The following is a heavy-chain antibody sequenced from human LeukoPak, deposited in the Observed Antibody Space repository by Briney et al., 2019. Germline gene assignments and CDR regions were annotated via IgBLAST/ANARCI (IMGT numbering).Heavy chain of an antibody. Sequence: PGGSLRLSCAASGFTFDDYAMHWVRQAPGKGLEWFSGISWNSGSIGYADSVKGRFTISRDNAKNSLYLQMNSLRAEDTALYYCAKGYYDSSGYPPDYWGQGTLVTVSS. CDR2: ISWNSGSI. J-gene: IGHJ4*02. V-gene: IGHV3-9*01. D-gene: IGHD3-22*01. CDR1: GFTFDDYA. CDR3: AKGYYDSSGYPPDY.